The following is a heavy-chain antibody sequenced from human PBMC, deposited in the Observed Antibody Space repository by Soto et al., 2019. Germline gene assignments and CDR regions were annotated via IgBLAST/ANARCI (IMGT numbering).Heavy chain of an antibody. Sequence: EVQLVQSGAEVKKPGESLKISCKGSGYSFTSYWIGWVRQMPGKGLEWMGIIYPGDSDTRYSRSFHGQVTISADKSISTACLQWRSLKASDTAMYYCARLGSFDWLLYPYYFDYWGQGTLVTVS. V-gene: IGHV5-51*03. CDR1: GYSFTSYW. D-gene: IGHD3-9*01. CDR2: IYPGDSDT. CDR3: ARLGSFDWLLYPYYFDY. J-gene: IGHJ4*02.